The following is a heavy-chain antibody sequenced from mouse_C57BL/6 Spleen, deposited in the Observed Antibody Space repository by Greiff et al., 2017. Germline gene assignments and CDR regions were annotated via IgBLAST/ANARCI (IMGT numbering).Heavy chain of an antibody. D-gene: IGHD1-2*01. V-gene: IGHV1-52*01. J-gene: IGHJ2*01. CDR3: ARFEDINFDY. CDR1: GYTFTSYW. CDR2: IDPSDSET. Sequence: QVQLKEPGAELVRPGSSVKLSCKASGYTFTSYWMHWVKQRPIQGLEWIGNIDPSDSETHYNQKFKDKATLTVDKSSSTAYMQLSSLTSEDSAVYYCARFEDINFDYWGQGTTLTVSS.